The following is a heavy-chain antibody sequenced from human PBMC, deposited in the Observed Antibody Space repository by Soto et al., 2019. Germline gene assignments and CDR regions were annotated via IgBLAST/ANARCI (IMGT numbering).Heavy chain of an antibody. J-gene: IGHJ6*02. D-gene: IGHD5-12*01. Sequence: ASVKVSCKVSGYTLTELSMHWVRQAPGKGLEWMGGFDPDNGETIYAQKFQGRVTMTRDTSISTAYMELSMLRSDDTAVYYCAREYSGYGIWYYYGMDVWGQGTTVTVSS. V-gene: IGHV1-24*01. CDR2: FDPDNGET. CDR1: GYTLTELS. CDR3: AREYSGYGIWYYYGMDV.